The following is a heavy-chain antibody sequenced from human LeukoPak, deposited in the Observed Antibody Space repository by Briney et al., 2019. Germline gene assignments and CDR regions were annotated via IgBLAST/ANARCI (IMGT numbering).Heavy chain of an antibody. D-gene: IGHD3-22*01. V-gene: IGHV3-21*01. CDR3: ARVLIVVNAFDI. Sequence: GGSLRLSRAASGFTFSSYSMNWVRQAPGKGLEWVSSISSSSSYIYYADSVKGRFTISRDNAKNSLYLQMNSLRAEDTAVYYCARVLIVVNAFDIWGQGTMVTVSS. J-gene: IGHJ3*02. CDR2: ISSSSSYI. CDR1: GFTFSSYS.